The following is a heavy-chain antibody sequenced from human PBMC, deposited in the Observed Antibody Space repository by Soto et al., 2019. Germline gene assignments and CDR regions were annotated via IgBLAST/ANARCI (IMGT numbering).Heavy chain of an antibody. CDR3: ATRGGSGWGHDY. J-gene: IGHJ4*02. Sequence: QAPGKGLEWVSSISSSSSYIYYEDSVKGRFTISRDNAKNSLYLQMNSLRAEDTAVYYCATRGGSGWGHDYWGQGTLVTVSS. V-gene: IGHV3-21*01. CDR2: ISSSSSYI. D-gene: IGHD6-19*01.